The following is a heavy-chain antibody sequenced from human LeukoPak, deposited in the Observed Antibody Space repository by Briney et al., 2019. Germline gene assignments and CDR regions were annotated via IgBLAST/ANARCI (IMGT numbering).Heavy chain of an antibody. J-gene: IGHJ4*02. CDR1: GGSISSSNW. Sequence: PSETLSLTCAVSGGSISSSNWWSWVRQPPGKGLEWIGEIYHSGSTNYNPSLMSRVTISVDKSKNQFSLKLSSVTAADTAVYYCAGHSSGWYSDNWGQGTLVTVSS. CDR2: IYHSGST. V-gene: IGHV4-4*02. D-gene: IGHD6-19*01. CDR3: AGHSSGWYSDN.